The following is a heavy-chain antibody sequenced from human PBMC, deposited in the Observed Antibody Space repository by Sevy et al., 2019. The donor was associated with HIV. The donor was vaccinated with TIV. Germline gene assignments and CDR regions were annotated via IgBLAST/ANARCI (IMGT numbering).Heavy chain of an antibody. CDR2: INGVESAT. CDR3: VKDGRPSGWSFDF. Sequence: GGSLRLSCAASGFSFRSYWMTWVRQAPGKGLEWVPNINGVESATNYVGSVKGRFTIFRDNAKNLLFLQMNSLRVDDTAVYYCVKDGRPSGWSFDFWGPGTLVTVSS. CDR1: GFSFRSYW. V-gene: IGHV3-7*01. J-gene: IGHJ4*02. D-gene: IGHD6-19*01.